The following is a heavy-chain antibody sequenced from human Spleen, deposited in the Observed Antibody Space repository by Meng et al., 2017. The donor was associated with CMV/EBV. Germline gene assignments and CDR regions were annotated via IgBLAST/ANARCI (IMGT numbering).Heavy chain of an antibody. D-gene: IGHD2-2*01. CDR2: ISYDGSNK. J-gene: IGHJ4*02. Sequence: GESLKISCAASGFTFSSYAMHWVRQAPGKGLEWVAVISYDGSNKYYADSVKGRFTISRDNSKNTLYLQMNSLRAEDTAVYYCARGCSSTSCYSFGGYWGQGTLVTVSS. CDR3: ARGCSSTSCYSFGGY. V-gene: IGHV3-30-3*01. CDR1: GFTFSSYA.